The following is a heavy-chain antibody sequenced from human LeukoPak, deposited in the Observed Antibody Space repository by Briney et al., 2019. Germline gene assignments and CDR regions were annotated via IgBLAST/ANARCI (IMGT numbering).Heavy chain of an antibody. D-gene: IGHD5-12*01. J-gene: IGHJ6*03. Sequence: ASVKVSCKTSGCTFTGYFMHWVRQAPGQGLEWMGRINPNSGGTNYAQKFQGRVTMTRDTSISTAYMELSRLRSDDTAVYYCARDSGYDSRNYYYYYMHVWGKGTTVTVSS. CDR2: INPNSGGT. CDR1: GCTFTGYF. CDR3: ARDSGYDSRNYYYYYMHV. V-gene: IGHV1-2*06.